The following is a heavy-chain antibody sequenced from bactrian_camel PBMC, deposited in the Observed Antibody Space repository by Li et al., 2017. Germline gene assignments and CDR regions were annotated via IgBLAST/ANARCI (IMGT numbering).Heavy chain of an antibody. CDR3: AAELRRYYGDSQSLDPSRQNY. CDR1: GNKRC. D-gene: IGHD4*01. V-gene: IGHV3S54*01. Sequence: HVQLVESGGGLVQPGGSLILSCVISGNKRCMAWFRQTPGKEREGVAVISTRTGSPAYHDYVRGRFTVSSDNAKNTLYLQMNSLKPEDTATYYCAAELRRYYGDSQSLDPSRQNYWGQGTQVTFS. CDR2: ISTRTGSP. J-gene: IGHJ4*01.